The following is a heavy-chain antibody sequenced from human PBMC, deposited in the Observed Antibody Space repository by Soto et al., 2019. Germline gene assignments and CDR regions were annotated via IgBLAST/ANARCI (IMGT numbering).Heavy chain of an antibody. J-gene: IGHJ4*02. CDR3: AKALVLYSSSSPHYFDY. CDR1: GFTFSSYA. CDR2: ISGSGGST. Sequence: GGSLRLSCAASGFTFSSYAMSWVRQAPGKGLECISVISGSGGSTYYADSVKGRFTISRDNSKNTLYLQMNSLRAEDSATYYCAKALVLYSSSSPHYFDYWGQGSLVTVSS. D-gene: IGHD6-6*01. V-gene: IGHV3-23*01.